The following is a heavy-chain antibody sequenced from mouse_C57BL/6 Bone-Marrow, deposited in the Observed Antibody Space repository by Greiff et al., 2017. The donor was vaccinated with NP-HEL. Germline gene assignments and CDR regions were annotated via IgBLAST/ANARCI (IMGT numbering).Heavy chain of an antibody. CDR1: GFTFSDYG. D-gene: IGHD1-1*01. CDR2: ISSGSSTI. Sequence: EVQVVESGGGLVKPGGSLKLSCAASGFTFSDYGMHWVRQAPEKGLEWVAYISSGSSTIYYADTVKGRFTISRDNAKNTLFLQMTSLRSEDTAMYYCAKRFFYAMDYWGQGTSVTVSS. CDR3: AKRFFYAMDY. J-gene: IGHJ4*01. V-gene: IGHV5-17*01.